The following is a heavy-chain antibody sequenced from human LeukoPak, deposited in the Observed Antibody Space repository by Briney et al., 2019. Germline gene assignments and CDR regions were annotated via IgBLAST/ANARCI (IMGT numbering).Heavy chain of an antibody. V-gene: IGHV4-4*09. CDR1: GGSISSYY. CDR3: ARAPNHGTMFPLAFDI. J-gene: IGHJ4*02. Sequence: SETLSLTCTVSGGSISSYYWSWIRQPPGKGLEWIGYIYTSGSTNYNPSLKSRVTISIDTSKNQFSLKLSSVTAADTAVYYCARAPNHGTMFPLAFDIWGQGTLVTVSS. D-gene: IGHD3-3*01. CDR2: IYTSGST.